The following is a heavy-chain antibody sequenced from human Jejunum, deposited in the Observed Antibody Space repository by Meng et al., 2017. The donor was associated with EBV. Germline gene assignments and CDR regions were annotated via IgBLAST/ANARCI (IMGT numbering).Heavy chain of an antibody. CDR1: GYTFTSYG. D-gene: IGHD4-11*01. V-gene: IGHV1-18*01. CDR2: ISAYNGKT. CDR3: ARDGPDYGNYINFDY. J-gene: IGHJ4*02. Sequence: QFQLVQSGAEVKKPGASVKVSCKASGYTFTSYGISWVRQAPGQGLEWMAWISAYNGKTNYAQNLQGRVTLTTDTSTTTTYMELRSLRSDDTAVYYCARDGPDYGNYINFDYWGQGTLVTVSS.